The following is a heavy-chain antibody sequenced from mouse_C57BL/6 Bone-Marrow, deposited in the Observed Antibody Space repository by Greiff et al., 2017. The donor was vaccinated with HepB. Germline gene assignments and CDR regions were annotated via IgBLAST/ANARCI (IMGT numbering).Heavy chain of an antibody. Sequence: EVNVVESGGGLVKPGGSLKLSCAASGFTFSSYAMSWVRQTPEKRLEWVATISDGGSYTYYPDNVKGRFTISRDKAKNNLYLQMSHLKSEDTAMYYCARAYYYGSSLAWFAYWGQGTLVTVSA. V-gene: IGHV5-4*03. CDR3: ARAYYYGSSLAWFAY. CDR1: GFTFSSYA. J-gene: IGHJ3*01. CDR2: ISDGGSYT. D-gene: IGHD1-1*01.